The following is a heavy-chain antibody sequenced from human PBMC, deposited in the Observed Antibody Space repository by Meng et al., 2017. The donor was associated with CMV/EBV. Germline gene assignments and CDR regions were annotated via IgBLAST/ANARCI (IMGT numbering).Heavy chain of an antibody. D-gene: IGHD2-2*01. J-gene: IGHJ4*02. CDR1: GFTFSDYY. CDR3: ARDRPTRKSNPNIVVVPGGVDY. Sequence: GESLKLSCAASGFTFSDYYMSWIRQAPGKGLEWVSYISSSGSTIYYADSVKGRFTISRDNAKNSLYLQMNSLRAEDTAVYYCARDRPTRKSNPNIVVVPGGVDYWGQGTLVTVSS. CDR2: ISSSGSTI. V-gene: IGHV3-11*01.